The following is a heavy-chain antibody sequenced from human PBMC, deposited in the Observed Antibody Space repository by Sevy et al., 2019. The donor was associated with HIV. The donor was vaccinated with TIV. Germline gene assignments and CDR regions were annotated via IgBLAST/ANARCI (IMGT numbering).Heavy chain of an antibody. CDR2: ISYDGSNK. V-gene: IGHV3-30*18. CDR1: GFTFSSYG. J-gene: IGHJ4*02. D-gene: IGHD3-22*01. Sequence: GGSLRLSCAASGFTFSSYGMHWVRQAPGKGLEWVAVISYDGSNKYYADSVKGRFTISRDNSKNTLYLQMNSLRAEDTAVYYCAKDADIVEYYYDSSGYSDSWGQGTLVTVSS. CDR3: AKDADIVEYYYDSSGYSDS.